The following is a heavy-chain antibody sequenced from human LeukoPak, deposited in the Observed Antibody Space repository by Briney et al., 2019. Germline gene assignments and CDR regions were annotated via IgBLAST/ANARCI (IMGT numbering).Heavy chain of an antibody. J-gene: IGHJ4*02. V-gene: IGHV4-38-2*02. Sequence: SETESLTCTVSGYSISSGYYWGWIRQPPGKGLEWIGSIYYSGSTYYNPSLKSRVTISVDTSKNQFSLKLSSVTAADTAVYYCARGVYTGIAAAGGTYFDYWGQGTLVTVSS. CDR3: ARGVYTGIAAAGGTYFDY. CDR2: IYYSGST. D-gene: IGHD6-13*01. CDR1: GYSISSGYY.